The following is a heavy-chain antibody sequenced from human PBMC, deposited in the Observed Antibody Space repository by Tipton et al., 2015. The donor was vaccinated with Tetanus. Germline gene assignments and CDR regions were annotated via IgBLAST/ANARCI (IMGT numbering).Heavy chain of an antibody. J-gene: IGHJ6*02. CDR1: GFTFSSYW. D-gene: IGHD3-9*01. CDR2: INSDGSST. CDR3: ARVNDILTGYSSHAGYYYGMDV. Sequence: SLRLSCAASGFTFSSYWMHWVRQAPGKGLVWVSRINSDGSSTSYADSVKGRFTISRDNAKNTLYLQMNSLRAEDTAVYYCARVNDILTGYSSHAGYYYGMDVWGQGTTVTVSS. V-gene: IGHV3-74*01.